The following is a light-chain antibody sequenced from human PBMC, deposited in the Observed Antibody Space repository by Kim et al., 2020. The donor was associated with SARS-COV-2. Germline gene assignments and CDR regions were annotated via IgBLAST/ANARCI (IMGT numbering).Light chain of an antibody. CDR2: LAS. V-gene: IGKV3-11*01. J-gene: IGKJ4*01. Sequence: LSPGERANLSCRASQSVKSNLAWYQQKPGQAPRLLIDLASNRATGIPARFSGSGSGTDFTLTISRLEPEDFAVYYCQQRNAWPLSFGGGTKVDIK. CDR1: QSVKSN. CDR3: QQRNAWPLS.